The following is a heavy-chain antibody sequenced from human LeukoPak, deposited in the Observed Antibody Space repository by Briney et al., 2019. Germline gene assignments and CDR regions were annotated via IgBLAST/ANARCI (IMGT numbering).Heavy chain of an antibody. D-gene: IGHD2-2*01. CDR1: GYSISSGYY. CDR2: IYHSGSA. Sequence: SETLSLTCAVSGYSISSGYYWGCIRQPPGKGLEWIGSIYHSGSAYYNPSLKSRVTISVDTSKNQFSLRLTSVTASDMAVYYCASSSPAHDYWGQGTLVTVSS. J-gene: IGHJ4*02. V-gene: IGHV4-38-2*01. CDR3: ASSSPAHDY.